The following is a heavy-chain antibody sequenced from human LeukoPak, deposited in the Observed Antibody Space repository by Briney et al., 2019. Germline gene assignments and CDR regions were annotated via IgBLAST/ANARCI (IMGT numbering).Heavy chain of an antibody. D-gene: IGHD3-3*01. Sequence: PSETLSLTCTVSGGSISSGGYYWSWIRQHPGKGLEWIGSIYYSGSTYYNPPLKSRVTISVDTSKNQFSLKLSSVTAADTAVYYCARDTIFGVVIIGGYFDYWGQGTLVTVSS. CDR1: GGSISSGGYY. J-gene: IGHJ4*02. CDR2: IYYSGST. V-gene: IGHV4-39*07. CDR3: ARDTIFGVVIIGGYFDY.